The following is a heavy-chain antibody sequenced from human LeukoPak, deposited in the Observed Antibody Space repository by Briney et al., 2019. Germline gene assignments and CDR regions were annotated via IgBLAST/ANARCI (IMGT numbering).Heavy chain of an antibody. CDR3: ATVLPAATYYYYAMDV. CDR1: GFTFSTYG. CDR2: ISHDGSNK. J-gene: IGHJ6*02. D-gene: IGHD6-13*01. Sequence: GRSLRLSCAASGFTFSTYGVHWVRQAPGKGLEWVAVISHDGSNKYYADSVKGRFTISRDTSKNTLYLQMNSLRAEDTALHHGATVLPAATYYYYAMDVWGQGTTVTVSS. V-gene: IGHV3-30*03.